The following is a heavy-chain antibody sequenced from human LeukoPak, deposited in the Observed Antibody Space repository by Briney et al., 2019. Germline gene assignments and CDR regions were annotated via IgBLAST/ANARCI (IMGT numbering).Heavy chain of an antibody. Sequence: GGSLRLSCAASGFTFSSYAMNWARQAPGKGLEWVASINHNGNVNYYVDSVKGRFTIFRDNAKNSLYLQMSNLRAEDTAVYFCARGGGLDVWGQGATVTVSS. D-gene: IGHD3-16*01. CDR1: GFTFSSYA. CDR3: ARGGGLDV. V-gene: IGHV3-7*03. CDR2: INHNGNVN. J-gene: IGHJ6*02.